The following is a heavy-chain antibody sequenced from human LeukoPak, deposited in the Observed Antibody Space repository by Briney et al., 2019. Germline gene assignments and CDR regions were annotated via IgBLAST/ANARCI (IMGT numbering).Heavy chain of an antibody. CDR3: AKDDYRYVDY. CDR2: IGNDENNK. J-gene: IGHJ4*02. V-gene: IGHV3-30*02. D-gene: IGHD3-16*02. CDR1: GFTFSSYG. Sequence: PGGSLRLSCAASGFTFSSYGIHWVRQAPGKGLEWVASIGNDENNKKFGDSVKGRFTISRDNSKSTVYLQMNSLRVEDTAVYYCAKDDYRYVDYWGQGTLVIVSS.